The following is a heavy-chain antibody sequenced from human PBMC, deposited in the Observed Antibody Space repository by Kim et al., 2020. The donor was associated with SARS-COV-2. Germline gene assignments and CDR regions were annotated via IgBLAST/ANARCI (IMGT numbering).Heavy chain of an antibody. CDR3: ARVHYDILTGYYYDY. CDR1: GFTFSSYA. J-gene: IGHJ4*02. V-gene: IGHV3-30*04. D-gene: IGHD3-9*01. CDR2: ISYDGSNK. Sequence: GGSLRLSCAASGFTFSSYAMHWVRQAPGKGLEWVAVISYDGSNKYYADSVKGRFTISRDNSKNTLYLQMNSLRAEDTAVYYCARVHYDILTGYYYDYWGQGTLVTVSS.